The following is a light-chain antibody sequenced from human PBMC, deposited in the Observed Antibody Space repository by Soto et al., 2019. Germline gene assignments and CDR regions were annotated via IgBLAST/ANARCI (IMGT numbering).Light chain of an antibody. V-gene: IGKV1-39*01. J-gene: IGKJ1*01. CDR2: AAS. CDR1: QSIRRS. Sequence: DIQMTQSPSSLSGSVGDRVTITCRASQSIRRSLNWYQQKPGKAPNLLIYAASSLQTGVPSRFTGSGSGTDFTLTISNLQPEDFAVYYCQQHSHWPPWTFGQGTKVDIK. CDR3: QQHSHWPPWT.